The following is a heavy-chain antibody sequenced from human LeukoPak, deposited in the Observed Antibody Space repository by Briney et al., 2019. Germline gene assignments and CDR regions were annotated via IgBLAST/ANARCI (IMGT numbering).Heavy chain of an antibody. Sequence: GGSLRLSCAASGFTFNNYAMSWVRQAPGKGLEWVAAISGNGGRTYYTDSVKGRFTISRDNPKNTLRLLMNSLSAEDTALYYCARLGSGWGLDYWGQGTLVTVSS. CDR3: ARLGSGWGLDY. D-gene: IGHD6-19*01. CDR1: GFTFNNYA. V-gene: IGHV3-23*01. J-gene: IGHJ4*02. CDR2: ISGNGGRT.